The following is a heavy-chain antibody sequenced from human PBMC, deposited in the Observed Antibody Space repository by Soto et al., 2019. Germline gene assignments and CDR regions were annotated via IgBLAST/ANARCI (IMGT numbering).Heavy chain of an antibody. V-gene: IGHV1-3*01. CDR3: TREAIVAENWFDP. Sequence: QVQLVQSGAEVKRPGASVKISCRASGYTIVDYALHWVRQAPGQGLEWVGWMNPNTGNIKYSHNFEDRVSITRDRATSTAYMELRGLRSEDTAVYFCTREAIVAENWFDPWGQGTLVTVSS. J-gene: IGHJ5*02. D-gene: IGHD2-21*01. CDR1: GYTIVDYA. CDR2: MNPNTGNI.